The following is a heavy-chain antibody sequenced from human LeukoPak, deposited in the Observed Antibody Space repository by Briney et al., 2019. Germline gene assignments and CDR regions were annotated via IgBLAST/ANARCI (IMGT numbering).Heavy chain of an antibody. CDR1: GGSFSGYY. V-gene: IGHV4-34*01. D-gene: IGHD6-19*01. CDR2: INHSGST. J-gene: IGHJ4*02. CDR3: ARGGEWLGKIFDY. Sequence: PSETLSLTCAVYGGSFSGYYWSWIRQPPGKGLEWIGEINHSGSTNYNPSLKSRVTISVDTSKNQFSLKLSSVTAADTAVYYCARGGEWLGKIFDYWGRGTLVTVSS.